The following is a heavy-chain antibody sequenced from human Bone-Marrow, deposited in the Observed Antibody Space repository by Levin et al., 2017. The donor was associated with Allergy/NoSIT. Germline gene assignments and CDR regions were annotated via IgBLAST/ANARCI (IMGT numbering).Heavy chain of an antibody. D-gene: IGHD3-10*01. CDR1: GFTFSSYG. CDR3: AKDSGHNIPLN. J-gene: IGHJ4*02. Sequence: PWGSLRLSCAASGFTFSSYGMHWVRQAPGKGLEWVAVVSYDGRNKYYADSVKGRFTISRDNSKNTVFLQMNSLRAEDTAVYYCAKDSGHNIPLNWGQGTLVTVSS. V-gene: IGHV3-30*18. CDR2: VSYDGRNK.